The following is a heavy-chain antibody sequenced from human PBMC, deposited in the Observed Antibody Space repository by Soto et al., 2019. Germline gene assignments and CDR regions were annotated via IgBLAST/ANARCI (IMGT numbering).Heavy chain of an antibody. Sequence: PSETLSLTCAVSGGSISSSNWWSWVRQPPGKGLEWIGEIYHSGSTNYNPSLKSRVTISVDKSKNQFSLKLSSVTAADTAVYYCARVRRRDGYNPAMDYWGQGTLVTVSS. D-gene: IGHD5-12*01. V-gene: IGHV4-4*02. CDR1: GGSISSSNW. CDR2: IYHSGST. J-gene: IGHJ4*02. CDR3: ARVRRRDGYNPAMDY.